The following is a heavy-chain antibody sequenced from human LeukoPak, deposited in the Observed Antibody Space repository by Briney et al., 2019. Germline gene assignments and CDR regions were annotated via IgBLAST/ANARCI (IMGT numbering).Heavy chain of an antibody. CDR3: ARVTGVYYYYMDV. CDR1: GGSISSYY. V-gene: IGHV4-4*07. Sequence: ASETLSLTCTVSGGSISSYYWSWIRQPAGMGLEWIGRIYTSGSTNYNPSLKSRVTMSVDTSKNQFSLKLSSVTATDTAVYYCARVTGVYYYYMDVWGKGTTVTVSS. CDR2: IYTSGST. J-gene: IGHJ6*03.